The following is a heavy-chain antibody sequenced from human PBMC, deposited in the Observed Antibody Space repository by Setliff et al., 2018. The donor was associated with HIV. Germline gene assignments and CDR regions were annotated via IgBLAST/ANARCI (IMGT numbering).Heavy chain of an antibody. V-gene: IGHV3-7*01. D-gene: IGHD6-13*01. CDR3: TKGPGKGSFMDH. Sequence: PGGSLRLSCAASGFTFSGYWMSWVRQAPGKGLEWVANIKQDGSVKFYVDSVKGRFTISRDNAKNSLYLQMNSLRAEDTAVYYCTKGPGKGSFMDHWGQGTLVTVSS. CDR2: IKQDGSVK. J-gene: IGHJ4*02. CDR1: GFTFSGYW.